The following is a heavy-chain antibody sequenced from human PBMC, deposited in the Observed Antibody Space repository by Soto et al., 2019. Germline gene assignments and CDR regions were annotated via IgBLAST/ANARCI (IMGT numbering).Heavy chain of an antibody. Sequence: GGSLRLSCAASGFTVSSNYMSLVRQAPGKGLEWVSVIYSGGSTYYADSVKGRFTISRDNSKNTLYLQMNSLRAEDTAVYYCASSSGSTRSGAFDIWGQGTMVTVSS. V-gene: IGHV3-53*01. J-gene: IGHJ3*02. CDR3: ASSSGSTRSGAFDI. CDR1: GFTVSSNY. D-gene: IGHD1-26*01. CDR2: IYSGGST.